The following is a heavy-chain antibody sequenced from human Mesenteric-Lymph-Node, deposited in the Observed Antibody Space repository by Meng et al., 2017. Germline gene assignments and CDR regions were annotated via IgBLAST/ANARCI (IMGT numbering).Heavy chain of an antibody. CDR3: AKDLYGSGNYRFDY. V-gene: IGHV4-59*12. CDR1: PGSITGYY. J-gene: IGHJ4*02. Sequence: SETLSLTCTVSPGSITGYYWSWVRQPPGKGLEWIAYIHYSGTTNYNPSLKSRVTISVDTSKNQFSLKLSSVTAADTAVYYCAKDLYGSGNYRFDYWGQGTLVTVSS. CDR2: IHYSGTT. D-gene: IGHD3-10*01.